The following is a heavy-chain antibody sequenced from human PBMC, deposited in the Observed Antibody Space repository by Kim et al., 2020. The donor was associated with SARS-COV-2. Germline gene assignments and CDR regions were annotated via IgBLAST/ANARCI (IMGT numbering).Heavy chain of an antibody. Sequence: SETLSLTCAVYGGSFSGYYWSWIRQPPGKGLEWIGEINHSGSTNYNPSLKSRVTISVDTSKNQFSLKLISVTAADTAVDYCARGHRYYSSGSYQAYFDS. CDR2: INHSGST. CDR1: GGSFSGYY. J-gene: IGHJ4*01. V-gene: IGHV4-34*01. D-gene: IGHD3-10*01. CDR3: ARGHRYYSSGSYQAYFDS.